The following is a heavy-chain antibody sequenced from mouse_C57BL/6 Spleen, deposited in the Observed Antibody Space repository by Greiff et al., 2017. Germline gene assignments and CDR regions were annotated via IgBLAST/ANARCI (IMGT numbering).Heavy chain of an antibody. CDR2: IDPETGGT. CDR1: GYTFTDYE. D-gene: IGHD1-1*01. CDR3: TRDYGVHYYAMDY. V-gene: IGHV1-15*01. Sequence: VQLQQSGAELVRPGASVTLSCKASGYTFTDYEMHWVKQTPVHGLEWIGAIDPETGGTAYNQKFKGKAILTADKSSSTAYMELRSLTSEDSAVYYCTRDYGVHYYAMDYWGQGTSVTVSS. J-gene: IGHJ4*01.